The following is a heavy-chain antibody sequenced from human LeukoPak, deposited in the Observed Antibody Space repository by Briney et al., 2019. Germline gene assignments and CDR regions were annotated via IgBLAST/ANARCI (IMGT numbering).Heavy chain of an antibody. CDR3: AREDPGQPLHFDY. CDR2: INPNSGGT. Sequence: ASVKVSCKASGYTFTGYYMHWVRQAPGQGLEWMGWINPNSGGTNYAQKFQGRVTMTRDTSISTAYMELSRLRSDDTAVYYCAREDPGQPLHFDYWGQGTLVTVSS. CDR1: GYTFTGYY. D-gene: IGHD2-2*01. J-gene: IGHJ4*02. V-gene: IGHV1-2*02.